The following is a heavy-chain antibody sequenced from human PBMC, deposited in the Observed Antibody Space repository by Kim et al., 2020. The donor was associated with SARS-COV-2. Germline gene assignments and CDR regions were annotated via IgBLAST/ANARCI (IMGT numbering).Heavy chain of an antibody. Sequence: SETLSLTCAVYGGSFSGYYWSWIRQPPGKGLEWIGEINHNGSTNYNPSLKSRVTISVDTSKNQFSLKLSSVTAADTAVYYCARASRAVAGIIWFDPWGQGTLVTVSS. J-gene: IGHJ5*02. CDR2: INHNGST. V-gene: IGHV4-34*01. D-gene: IGHD6-19*01. CDR3: ARASRAVAGIIWFDP. CDR1: GGSFSGYY.